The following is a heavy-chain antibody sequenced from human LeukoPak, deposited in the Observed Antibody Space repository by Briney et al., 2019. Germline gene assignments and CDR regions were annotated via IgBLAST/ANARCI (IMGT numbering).Heavy chain of an antibody. J-gene: IGHJ4*02. V-gene: IGHV3-7*05. CDR2: IKQDGSEK. CDR3: ARMAAAGPFDN. CDR1: GFAFSSYW. Sequence: PGGSLTLSCAASGFAFSSYWMNWVRQAPGKGLEWVANIKQDGSEKYYVDSVKGRFTISRDNAKNTVYLQMSSLRVDDTAVYYCARMAAAGPFDNWGQGVLVSVSS. D-gene: IGHD6-13*01.